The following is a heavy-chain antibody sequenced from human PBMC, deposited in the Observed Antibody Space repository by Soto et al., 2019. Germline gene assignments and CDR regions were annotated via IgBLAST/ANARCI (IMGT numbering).Heavy chain of an antibody. D-gene: IGHD6-6*01. V-gene: IGHV3-23*01. Sequence: EVQLLESGGGLVQPGGSLRLSCAAAGFTFSSYSMTWVRQAPGKGLEWLSGIGGTGSPTYYADSVKGRFTISRDNSKNTLYLQMNSLRAEDTAVYFCARYSSTSCGFYYWGQGTLVTVSS. CDR2: IGGTGSPT. J-gene: IGHJ4*02. CDR3: ARYSSTSCGFYY. CDR1: GFTFSSYS.